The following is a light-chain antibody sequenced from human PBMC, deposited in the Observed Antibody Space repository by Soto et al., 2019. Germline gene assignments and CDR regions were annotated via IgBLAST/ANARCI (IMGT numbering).Light chain of an antibody. V-gene: IGLV3-9*01. CDR1: NIGSKN. CDR2: TNT. Sequence: SYELTQPLSVSVALGQTARLTCGGNNIGSKNVHWYQQKPGQAPVLVIYTNTNRPSGIPERFSGSNSGNTATLTISRAQVADEADYYCQVFLTRTAFGGGTMLTVL. J-gene: IGLJ3*02. CDR3: QVFLTRTA.